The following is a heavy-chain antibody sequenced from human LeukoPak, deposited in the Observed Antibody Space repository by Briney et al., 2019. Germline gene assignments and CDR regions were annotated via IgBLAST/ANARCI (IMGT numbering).Heavy chain of an antibody. V-gene: IGHV1-69*05. Sequence: SVTVSCKASGGTFSSYAISWVRQAPGQGLEWMGGIIPIFGTANYAQKFQGRVTITTDESTGTAYMELSSLRSEDTAVYYCARRFRDAFDIWGQGTMVTVSS. CDR2: IIPIFGTA. CDR3: ARRFRDAFDI. CDR1: GGTFSSYA. D-gene: IGHD3-3*01. J-gene: IGHJ3*02.